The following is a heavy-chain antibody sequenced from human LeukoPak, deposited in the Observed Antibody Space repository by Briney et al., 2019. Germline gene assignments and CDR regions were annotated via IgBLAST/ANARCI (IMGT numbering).Heavy chain of an antibody. Sequence: PSETLSLTCTVSGSSISSAYYWGWIRQPPGKGLEWIANIYHSGNTYYNPPLKSRVTISVDTSKNQFSLKLTSVTAADTAVYYCAREATAMAIDYWGQGTLVTVSS. CDR1: GSSISSAYY. CDR3: AREATAMAIDY. V-gene: IGHV4-38-2*02. CDR2: IYHSGNT. J-gene: IGHJ4*02. D-gene: IGHD5-18*01.